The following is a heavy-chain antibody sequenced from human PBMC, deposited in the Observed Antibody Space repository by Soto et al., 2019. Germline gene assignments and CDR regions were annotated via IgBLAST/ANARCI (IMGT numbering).Heavy chain of an antibody. CDR3: ARVKEYCSSTSCSSDAFDI. CDR1: GGTFSSYA. CDR2: IIPIFGTA. D-gene: IGHD2-2*01. V-gene: IGHV1-69*01. Sequence: QVQLVQSGAEVKKPGSSVKVSCKASGGTFSSYAISWVRQAPGQGLEWMGGIIPIFGTATYAQKFQGRVTITADESTSTAYMELSSLRSEDTAVYYCARVKEYCSSTSCSSDAFDIWGQGTMVTVSS. J-gene: IGHJ3*02.